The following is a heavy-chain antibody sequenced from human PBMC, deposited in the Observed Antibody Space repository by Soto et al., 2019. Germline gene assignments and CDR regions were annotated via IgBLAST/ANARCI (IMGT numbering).Heavy chain of an antibody. J-gene: IGHJ6*02. CDR1: GFSFTSYG. D-gene: IGHD2-2*01. Sequence: GGSLRLSCAASGFSFTSYGMHWVRQAPGKGLEWVAVISYDGSNKYYADSVKGRFTISRDNSKNTLFLQMNSLRPEDTAVFYRAKDSAGPEYCTSITCYKRVEGYYFYDTDVWGQGTTVTVSS. CDR2: ISYDGSNK. V-gene: IGHV3-30*18. CDR3: AKDSAGPEYCTSITCYKRVEGYYFYDTDV.